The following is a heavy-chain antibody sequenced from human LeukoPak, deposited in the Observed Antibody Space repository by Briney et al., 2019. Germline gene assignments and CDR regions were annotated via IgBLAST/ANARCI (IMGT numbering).Heavy chain of an antibody. CDR1: GFTFSSYS. V-gene: IGHV3-21*01. J-gene: IGHJ4*02. CDR2: ISSSSSYI. D-gene: IGHD3-10*01. Sequence: GGSLRLSCAASGFTFSSYSMNWVRQAPGKGLEWVSSISSSSSYIYYADSVRGRFTISRDNAKNSLYLQMNSLRAEDTAVYYCARDGEGQGDYWGQGTLVTVSS. CDR3: ARDGEGQGDY.